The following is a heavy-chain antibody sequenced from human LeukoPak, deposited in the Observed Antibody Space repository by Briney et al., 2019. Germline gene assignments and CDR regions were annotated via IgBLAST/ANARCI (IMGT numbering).Heavy chain of an antibody. Sequence: GGSLRLSCAASGFTFSSYSMNWVRQAPGKGLGWISYISSISITMSYADSVKGRFTISRDNAKNSLYLQMNSLRAEDTAVYYCARKTNYFDYWGQGTLVTVSS. CDR3: ARKTNYFDY. V-gene: IGHV3-48*01. J-gene: IGHJ4*02. CDR2: ISSISITM. CDR1: GFTFSSYS.